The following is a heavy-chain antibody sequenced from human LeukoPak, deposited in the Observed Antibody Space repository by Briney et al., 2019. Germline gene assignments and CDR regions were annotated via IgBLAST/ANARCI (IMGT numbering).Heavy chain of an antibody. CDR1: GFTFSNFA. V-gene: IGHV3-23*01. J-gene: IGHJ4*02. D-gene: IGHD3-10*01. Sequence: GGSLRLSCEASGFTFSNFAMSWLRQAPRKGLEWVSGISGRGDSTSHADSVQGRFTISRDNSKNPLYLQMNSLRAEDTAVYYCTNYYGSGSYADYWGQGILVTVSS. CDR3: TNYYGSGSYADY. CDR2: ISGRGDST.